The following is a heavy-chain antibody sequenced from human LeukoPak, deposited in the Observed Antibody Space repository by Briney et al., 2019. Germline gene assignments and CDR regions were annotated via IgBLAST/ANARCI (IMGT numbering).Heavy chain of an antibody. V-gene: IGHV4-59*01. J-gene: IGHJ4*02. Sequence: SETLSLTCNVSGGSMSSYYWNWIRQPPGKGLERIGYIYYSGSPTYNPSLQSRVTISVDTSKNQFSLKLSSVTAADTAVYYCARGRSGFGGNSDYWGQGTLVTVSS. D-gene: IGHD4-23*01. CDR2: IYYSGSP. CDR1: GGSMSSYY. CDR3: ARGRSGFGGNSDY.